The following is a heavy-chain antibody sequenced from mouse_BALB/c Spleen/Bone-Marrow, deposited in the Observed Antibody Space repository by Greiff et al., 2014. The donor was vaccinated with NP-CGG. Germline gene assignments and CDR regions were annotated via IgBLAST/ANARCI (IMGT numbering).Heavy chain of an antibody. D-gene: IGHD2-4*01. CDR1: GFTFSSYG. Sequence: DVQLQESGGDLVKPGGSLKLSCAASGFTFSSYGMSWVRQTPDKRLEWVATISSGGSYTYYPDSVKGRFTISRDNAKNTLYLQMSSLKSEDTAMYYCARHGGRNYEFAYWGQGTLVTVSA. J-gene: IGHJ3*01. CDR2: ISSGGSYT. V-gene: IGHV5-6*01. CDR3: ARHGGRNYEFAY.